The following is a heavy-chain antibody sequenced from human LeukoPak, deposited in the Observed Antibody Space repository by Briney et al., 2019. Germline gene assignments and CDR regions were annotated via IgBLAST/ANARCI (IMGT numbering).Heavy chain of an antibody. Sequence: SETLSLTCAVYGGSFSGYYWSWIRQPPGKGLEWIGEINHSGSTNYNPSLKSRVTISVDTSKNQFSLKPSSVTAADTAVYYCASTARGYSYGSFDYWGQGTLVTVPS. J-gene: IGHJ4*02. D-gene: IGHD5-18*01. CDR3: ASTARGYSYGSFDY. CDR1: GGSFSGYY. CDR2: INHSGST. V-gene: IGHV4-34*01.